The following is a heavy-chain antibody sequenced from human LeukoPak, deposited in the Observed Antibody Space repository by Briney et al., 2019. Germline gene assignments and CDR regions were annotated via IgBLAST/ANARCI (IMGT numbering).Heavy chain of an antibody. CDR1: GYTFTSYY. CDR3: ARADSGSSSWYSRTQRINWFDP. Sequence: ASVKVSCKASGYTFTSYYMHWVRQAPGQGLEWMGIINPSGGSTSYAQKFQGRVTMTRDTSTSTVYMELSSLRSEDTAVYYCARADSGSSSWYSRTQRINWFDPWGQGTLVTVSS. V-gene: IGHV1-46*01. CDR2: INPSGGST. D-gene: IGHD6-13*01. J-gene: IGHJ5*02.